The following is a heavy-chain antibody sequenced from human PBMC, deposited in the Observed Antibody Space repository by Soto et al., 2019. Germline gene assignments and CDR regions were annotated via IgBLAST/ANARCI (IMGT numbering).Heavy chain of an antibody. J-gene: IGHJ6*02. CDR2: IYYSGST. CDR3: ARSSYCGGDCYTKSYYYYYGMDV. Sequence: SQTLPLTCTVSGGSISSGTYYLGCLRQPTGKGLEWIGSIYYSGSTYYNPSLKSRVTISVDTSKNQFSLKLSSVTAADTAVYYCARSSYCGGDCYTKSYYYYYGMDVWGQGTTVT. CDR1: GGSISSGTYY. V-gene: IGHV4-39*01. D-gene: IGHD2-21*02.